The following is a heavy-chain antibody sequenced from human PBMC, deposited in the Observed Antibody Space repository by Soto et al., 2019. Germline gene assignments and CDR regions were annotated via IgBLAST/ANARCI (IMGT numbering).Heavy chain of an antibody. CDR1: GFTFSGNW. D-gene: IGHD6-19*01. Sequence: GGSLRLSCAASGFTFSGNWMNWVRQAPGKGLEWVANIQKDGSEKYYVDSVKGRFTISRDNAKNSLYLQMNRLRAEDTAVYYCARSSGWVVDYRGQGTLVTVSS. V-gene: IGHV3-7*01. CDR2: IQKDGSEK. CDR3: ARSSGWVVDY. J-gene: IGHJ4*02.